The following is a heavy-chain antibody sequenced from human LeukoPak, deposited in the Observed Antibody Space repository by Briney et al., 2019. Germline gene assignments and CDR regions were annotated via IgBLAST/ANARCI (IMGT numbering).Heavy chain of an antibody. D-gene: IGHD2-2*02. Sequence: ASVKVSCKASGGTFSSYAISWVRQAPGQGLEWMGGIIPVFGTSNYAQKFQGRVTITADESTRTAYMELSSLRSEDTAVYYCARVTGGRYCSTTSCYMRGWFDPWGQGTLVTASS. CDR3: ARVTGGRYCSTTSCYMRGWFDP. V-gene: IGHV1-69*13. CDR1: GGTFSSYA. CDR2: IIPVFGTS. J-gene: IGHJ5*02.